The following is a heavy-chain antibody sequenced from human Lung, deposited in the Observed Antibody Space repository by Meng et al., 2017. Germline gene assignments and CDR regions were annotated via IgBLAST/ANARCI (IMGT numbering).Heavy chain of an antibody. CDR1: GGSFSDYY. V-gene: IGHV4-34*01. D-gene: IGHD4-11*01. CDR3: ARGPTTMAHDFDY. Sequence: QVQHRQWGAGLLKHSETLSLTCVVSGGSFSDYYWSWIRQPPGKGLEWIGEINHSGSTNYNPSLESRATISVDTSQNNLSLKLSSVTAADSAVYYCARGPTTMAHDFDYWGQGTLVTVSS. J-gene: IGHJ4*02. CDR2: INHSGST.